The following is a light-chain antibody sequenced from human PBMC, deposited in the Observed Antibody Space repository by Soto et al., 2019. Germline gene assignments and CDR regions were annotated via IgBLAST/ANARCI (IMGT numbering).Light chain of an antibody. CDR2: EVT. CDR3: SSYAGNSNVV. CDR1: SSDVGGYNY. V-gene: IGLV2-8*01. J-gene: IGLJ3*02. Sequence: QSALTQPASVSGSPGQSITISCTGTSSDVGGYNYVSWYQQHPGKAPKLMIYEVTKRPSGVPDRFSGSKSGNTASLTVSGLQAEDEADYFCSSYAGNSNVVFGGGTKLTVL.